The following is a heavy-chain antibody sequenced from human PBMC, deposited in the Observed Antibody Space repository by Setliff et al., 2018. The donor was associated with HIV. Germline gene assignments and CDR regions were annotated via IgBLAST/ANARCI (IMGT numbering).Heavy chain of an antibody. CDR1: GGSISSTNYF. D-gene: IGHD3-16*01. J-gene: IGHJ4*02. CDR3: VNPSGAMGDFDS. CDR2: IYYHGST. Sequence: TLSLTCTVSGGSISSTNYFWGWIRQPPGKGLEWIGTIYYHGSTYYNPSLKSRVTISIDTSKNQFSLQLTSVTAADTAVYYCVNPSGAMGDFDSWGQGTPVTVSS. V-gene: IGHV4-39*01.